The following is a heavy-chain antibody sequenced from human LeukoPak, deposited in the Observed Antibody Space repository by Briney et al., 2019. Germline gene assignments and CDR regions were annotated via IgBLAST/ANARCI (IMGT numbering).Heavy chain of an antibody. Sequence: GGSLRLSCAASGFTFSSYEVNWVRQAPGKGLEWVSYISSSGSTIYYADSVKGRFTISRDNAKNSLYLQMNSLRAEDTAVYYCARAALLGAFDIWGQGTMVTVSS. J-gene: IGHJ3*02. V-gene: IGHV3-48*03. CDR2: ISSSGSTI. CDR1: GFTFSSYE. D-gene: IGHD2-21*01. CDR3: ARAALLGAFDI.